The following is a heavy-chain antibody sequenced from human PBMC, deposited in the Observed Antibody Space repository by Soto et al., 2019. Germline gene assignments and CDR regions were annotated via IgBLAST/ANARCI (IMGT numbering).Heavy chain of an antibody. J-gene: IGHJ5*02. CDR1: GYSFTSYY. CDR2: MNPNSGST. CDR3: ARDEEQWHWFDP. Sequence: ASVKVSCKASGYSFTSYYIYWVRQATGQGLEWMGWMNPNSGSTGYAQKLQGRVTMTTDTSTSTAYMELRSLRSDDTAVYYCARDEEQWHWFDPWGQGTLVTVSS. V-gene: IGHV1-8*01. D-gene: IGHD6-19*01.